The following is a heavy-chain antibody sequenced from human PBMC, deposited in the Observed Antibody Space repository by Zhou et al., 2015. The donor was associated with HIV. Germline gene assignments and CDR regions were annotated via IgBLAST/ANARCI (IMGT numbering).Heavy chain of an antibody. D-gene: IGHD1-20*01. CDR3: ARGVKPGGITGTGEIGDDAFDI. V-gene: IGHV1-69*12. CDR1: GGTFSSYA. J-gene: IGHJ3*02. Sequence: QVQLVQSGAEVKKPGSSVKVSCKASGGTFSSYAISWVRQAPGQGLEWMGGIIPIFGTANYAQKFQGRVTITADESTSTAYMELSSLRSEDTAVYYCARGVKPGGITGTGEIGDDAFDIWGQGTMVTVSS. CDR2: IIPIFGTA.